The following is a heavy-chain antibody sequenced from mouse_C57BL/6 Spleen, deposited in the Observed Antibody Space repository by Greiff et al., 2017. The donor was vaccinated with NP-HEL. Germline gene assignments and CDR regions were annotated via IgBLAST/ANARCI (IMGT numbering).Heavy chain of an antibody. CDR1: GYSITSDY. J-gene: IGHJ4*01. CDR3: ARSPYYYGSTFYAMDY. D-gene: IGHD1-1*01. Sequence: EVQGVESGPGLAKPSQTLSLTCSVTGYSITSDYWNWIRKFPGNKLEYMGYISYSGSTYYNPSLKSRISITRDTSKNQYYLQLNSVTTEDTATYYCARSPYYYGSTFYAMDYWGQGTSVTVSS. CDR2: ISYSGST. V-gene: IGHV3-8*01.